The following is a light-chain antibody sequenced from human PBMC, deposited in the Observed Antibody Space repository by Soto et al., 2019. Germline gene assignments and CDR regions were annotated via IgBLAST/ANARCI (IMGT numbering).Light chain of an antibody. V-gene: IGKV3-11*01. CDR1: QSITTY. CDR2: DAS. CDR3: LMRTALPPLFT. J-gene: IGKJ3*01. Sequence: EIALTQSPATLSLFPGERATLSCRASQSITTYLAWYQQKPGQAPRLLIYDASKRATGIPARFSGSGSETDFTLTISRLEPEDFAVYYCLMRTALPPLFTFGPGTKVDVK.